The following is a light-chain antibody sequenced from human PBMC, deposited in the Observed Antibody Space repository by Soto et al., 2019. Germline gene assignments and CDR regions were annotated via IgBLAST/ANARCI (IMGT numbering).Light chain of an antibody. CDR3: QQRSNWPGT. J-gene: IGKJ1*01. CDR1: QSVSSN. CDR2: DVF. Sequence: EIVLTQSPATLSLSPGERATLSCRASQSVSSNLAWYQHKPGQAPRLVIYDVFIRATGIPARFSGSGSGTDFTLTISSLEPEDFAVYYCQQRSNWPGTFGQGTKVEIK. V-gene: IGKV3-11*01.